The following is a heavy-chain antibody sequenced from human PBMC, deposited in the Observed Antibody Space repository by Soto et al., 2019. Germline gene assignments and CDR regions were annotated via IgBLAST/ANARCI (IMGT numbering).Heavy chain of an antibody. D-gene: IGHD3-22*01. CDR1: GGSISSGGYS. Sequence: PSETLSLTCAVFGGSISSGGYSWSWIRQPPGKGLEWIGYIYHSGSTYYNPSLKSRVTISVDRSKNQFSLKLSSVTAADTAVYYCARGTTMIVVAPLVWGQGTLVTVSS. CDR2: IYHSGST. V-gene: IGHV4-30-2*01. J-gene: IGHJ4*02. CDR3: ARGTTMIVVAPLV.